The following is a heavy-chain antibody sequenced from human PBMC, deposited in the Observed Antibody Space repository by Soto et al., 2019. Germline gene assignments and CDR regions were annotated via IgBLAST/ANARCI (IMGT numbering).Heavy chain of an antibody. V-gene: IGHV1-18*01. Sequence: ASVKVSCKASGYTFTNYGITWVRQAPGQGLEWMGWIGAYNGNTHYTERHQDRVTMTTDTSTSTAYKKLRGLRSDDSAVNYCVRVRQLVGYFYYYMDVWGNGTTVTVSS. D-gene: IGHD6-6*01. CDR3: VRVRQLVGYFYYYMDV. J-gene: IGHJ6*03. CDR2: IGAYNGNT. CDR1: GYTFTNYG.